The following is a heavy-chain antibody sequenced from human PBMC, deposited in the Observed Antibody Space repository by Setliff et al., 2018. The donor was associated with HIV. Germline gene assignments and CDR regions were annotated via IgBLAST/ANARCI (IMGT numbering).Heavy chain of an antibody. CDR3: ARQGLTMNPGVPAPILYFFDY. J-gene: IGHJ4*02. CDR1: GGTFSSYS. Sequence: ASVKVSCKASGGTFSSYSISWVRQAPGQGLEWMGGIIPIFGTANYAQKFQGRVTITADESTSTAYMELSSLRSEDTAVYYCARQGLTMNPGVPAPILYFFDYWGQGILVTVSS. D-gene: IGHD3-10*01. CDR2: IIPIFGTA. V-gene: IGHV1-69*13.